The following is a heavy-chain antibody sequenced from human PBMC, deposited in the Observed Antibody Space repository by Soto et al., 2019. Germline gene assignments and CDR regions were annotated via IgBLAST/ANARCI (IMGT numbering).Heavy chain of an antibody. Sequence: GGSLRLSCAASGFTFSSYGMHWVRQAPGKGLEWVAVISYDGSNKYYADSVKGRFTISRDNAKNSLYLQMNSLRDEDTAVYYCARLRYYGMDVWGQGTTVTVSS. CDR1: GFTFSSYG. CDR3: ARLRYYGMDV. D-gene: IGHD2-15*01. J-gene: IGHJ6*02. V-gene: IGHV3-30*03. CDR2: ISYDGSNK.